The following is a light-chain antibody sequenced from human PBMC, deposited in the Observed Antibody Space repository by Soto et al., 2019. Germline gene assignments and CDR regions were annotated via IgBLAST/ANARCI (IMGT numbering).Light chain of an antibody. J-gene: IGKJ5*01. Sequence: EIVMTQSPATLSVSPGERAILSCSASQSIRTNVAWYQQRPGQAPRLLIYGASTRATDIPARFSGSGSGKEFTLTISSLQSEDFAIYYCQQYNHWTSITFGKGTRLEF. CDR1: QSIRTN. CDR3: QQYNHWTSIT. V-gene: IGKV3-15*01. CDR2: GAS.